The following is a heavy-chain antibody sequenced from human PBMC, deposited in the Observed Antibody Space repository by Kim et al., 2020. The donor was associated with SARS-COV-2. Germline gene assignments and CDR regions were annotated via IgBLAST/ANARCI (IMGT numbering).Heavy chain of an antibody. Sequence: SETLSLTCTVSGGSISSYHWSWIRQPPGKGLEWIGYIYYSGSTNYNPSLKSRVTISVDTSKNQFSLQLSSVTSADTTVYYRAENQPRSSRGVTDPYYGMDVWGQGTTVTVS. CDR2: IYYSGST. D-gene: IGHD3-10*01. J-gene: IGHJ6*02. V-gene: IGHV4-59*13. CDR3: AENQPRSSRGVTDPYYGMDV. CDR1: GGSISSYH.